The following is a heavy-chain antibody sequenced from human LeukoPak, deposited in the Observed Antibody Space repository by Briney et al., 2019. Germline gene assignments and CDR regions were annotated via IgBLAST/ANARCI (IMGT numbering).Heavy chain of an antibody. J-gene: IGHJ4*02. CDR3: AKGFDYGDYNVVDY. CDR2: ISWNSGSI. Sequence: VRQAPGKGLEWVSGISWNSGSIGYADSVKGRFTISRDNAKNSLYLQMNSLRAEDTALYYCAKGFDYGDYNVVDYWGQGTLVTVSS. D-gene: IGHD4-17*01. V-gene: IGHV3-9*01.